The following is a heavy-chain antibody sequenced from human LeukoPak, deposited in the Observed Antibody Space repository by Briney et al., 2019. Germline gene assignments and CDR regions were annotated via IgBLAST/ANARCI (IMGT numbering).Heavy chain of an antibody. CDR2: IYYSGST. CDR1: GGSISSYY. Sequence: SETLSLTWPVSGGSISSYYWSWIRQPPGKGLEWNGYIYYSGSTNYNPSLKSRVTISVDTSKNQFSLKLSSVTAADTAVYYCARLQTKYYYYYGMDVWGQGTTVTVSS. CDR3: ARLQTKYYYYYGMDV. V-gene: IGHV4-59*08. J-gene: IGHJ6*02. D-gene: IGHD4-11*01.